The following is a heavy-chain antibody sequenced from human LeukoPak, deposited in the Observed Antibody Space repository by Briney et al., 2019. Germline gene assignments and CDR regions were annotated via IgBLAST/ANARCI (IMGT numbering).Heavy chain of an antibody. CDR3: ARPPITADAFDI. Sequence: SETLSLTCAVYGVSFSGYYWSWIRQPPGKGLKWIGEINHSGSTNYNPSLKSRVTISVDTSKNQYSLKLSSVTAADTAVYYCARPPITADAFDIWGQGTMVTVSS. CDR2: INHSGST. D-gene: IGHD5-24*01. CDR1: GVSFSGYY. J-gene: IGHJ3*02. V-gene: IGHV4-34*01.